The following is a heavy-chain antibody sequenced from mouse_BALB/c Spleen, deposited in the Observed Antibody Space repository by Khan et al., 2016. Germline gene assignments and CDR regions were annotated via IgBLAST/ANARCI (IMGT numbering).Heavy chain of an antibody. CDR3: ARGADGYYSLDY. D-gene: IGHD2-3*01. CDR1: GYTFTSYW. J-gene: IGHJ4*01. Sequence: QVQLKQSGAELARPGASVKLSCKASGYTFTSYWMQWVKQRPGQGLEWIGAIYPGDGDTRYTQKFKGKATLTADKSSSTAYMQLSSLASDDSAVYYCARGADGYYSLDYWGQGTSVTVSS. V-gene: IGHV1-87*01. CDR2: IYPGDGDT.